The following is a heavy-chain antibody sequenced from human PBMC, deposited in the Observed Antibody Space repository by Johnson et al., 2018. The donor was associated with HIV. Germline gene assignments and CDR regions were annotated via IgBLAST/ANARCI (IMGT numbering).Heavy chain of an antibody. V-gene: IGHV3-64*01. CDR3: ARPRTTVTQVDAFDI. J-gene: IGHJ3*02. CDR1: GFTFSSYA. D-gene: IGHD4-17*01. CDR2: ISSNGGST. Sequence: VQLVESGGGLVQTGGSLRLSCAASGFTFSSYAMHWVRQAPGKGLEYVSAISSNGGSTYYANSVKGRFTISRDNSKNTLYLQMGSLRAEDMAVYYCARPRTTVTQVDAFDIWGQGTMVTVSS.